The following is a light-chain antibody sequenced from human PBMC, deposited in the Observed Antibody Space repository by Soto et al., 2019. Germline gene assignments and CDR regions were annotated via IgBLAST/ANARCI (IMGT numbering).Light chain of an antibody. J-gene: IGKJ5*01. V-gene: IGKV3D-15*01. CDR1: QSVNSN. CDR3: QQPGQWLIP. Sequence: DIVMTQSPATMPVSPGERATLSCRASQSVNSNYLAWYQQKPGQAPRLLIYGISKRATDIPDRFSGSGSGTEFTLTISSLQPEDFATYYCQQPGQWLIPSGQGTRLAVK. CDR2: GIS.